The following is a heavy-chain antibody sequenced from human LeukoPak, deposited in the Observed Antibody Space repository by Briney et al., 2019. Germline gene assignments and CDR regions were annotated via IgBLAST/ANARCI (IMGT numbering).Heavy chain of an antibody. CDR2: FYDTRSP. D-gene: IGHD3-10*01. CDR1: GGSISLYY. Sequence: KPSETLSLTCTVSGGSISLYYWSWIRQPPGKGLEWIGYFYDTRSPKYNPSLERRVTISVDMSRNQFSLNLTSVTARDTAVYYCARGRGSLTYWGQGTLATVSS. CDR3: ARGRGSLTY. J-gene: IGHJ4*02. V-gene: IGHV4-59*01.